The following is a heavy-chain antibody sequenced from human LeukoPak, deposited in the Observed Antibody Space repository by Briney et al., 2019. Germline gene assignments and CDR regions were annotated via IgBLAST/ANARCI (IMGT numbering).Heavy chain of an antibody. CDR2: IYYSGST. Sequence: GSLRLSCAASGFTFSNYAMSWVRQAPGKGLEWIGNIYYSGSTYYNPSLKSRVTISVDTSKNQFSLKLSSVTAADTAVYYCARLRPSKPDYWGQGTLVTVSS. D-gene: IGHD3-3*02. J-gene: IGHJ4*02. CDR3: ARLRPSKPDY. V-gene: IGHV4-39*01. CDR1: GFTFSNYA.